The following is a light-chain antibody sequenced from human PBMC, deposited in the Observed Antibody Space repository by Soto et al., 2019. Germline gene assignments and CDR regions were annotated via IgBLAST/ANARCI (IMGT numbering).Light chain of an antibody. CDR1: SSDVGGYNY. CDR3: SSYTSSSTYV. V-gene: IGLV2-14*03. Sequence: QSVLTQPASVSGSPVQSITISCTGTSSDVGGYNYVSWYQQHPGKASKLMIYDVTNRPSGVSNRFSGSKSGYTASLTISGLQAEDEADYYCSSYTSSSTYVFGTGTKVTVL. CDR2: DVT. J-gene: IGLJ1*01.